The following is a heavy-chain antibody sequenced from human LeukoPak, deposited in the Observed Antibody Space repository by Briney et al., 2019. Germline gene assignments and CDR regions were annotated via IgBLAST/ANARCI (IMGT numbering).Heavy chain of an antibody. CDR2: LTDSGDAT. CDR1: GFTFSHYA. Sequence: GGSLRPSCAVSGFTFSHYAMSWVRQAPGTGLEWVGSLTDSGDATYYADSVKGRLTISRDNSNSTLYLHISGLRDEDTAVYYCARGYSHNSGGWLDPWGQGTLVTVSS. V-gene: IGHV3-23*01. CDR3: ARGYSHNSGGWLDP. J-gene: IGHJ5*02. D-gene: IGHD5-12*01.